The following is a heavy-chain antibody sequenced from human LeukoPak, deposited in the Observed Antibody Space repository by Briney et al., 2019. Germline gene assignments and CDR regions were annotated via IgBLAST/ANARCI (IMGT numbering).Heavy chain of an antibody. CDR1: GFTFSSYS. CDR3: AREIVATGEGFDY. J-gene: IGHJ4*02. D-gene: IGHD5-12*01. V-gene: IGHV3-21*01. Sequence: GGSLRLSCAASGFTFSSYSMNWVRQAPGEGLEWVSSISSSSSYIYYADSVKGRFTISRDNAKNSLYLQMNSLRAEDTAVYYCAREIVATGEGFDYCDQGTLVTVSS. CDR2: ISSSSSYI.